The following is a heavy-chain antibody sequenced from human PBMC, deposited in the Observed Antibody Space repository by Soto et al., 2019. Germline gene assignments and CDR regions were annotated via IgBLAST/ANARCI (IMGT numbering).Heavy chain of an antibody. CDR2: INSDGSST. D-gene: IGHD2-15*01. CDR1: GFTFSSYW. Sequence: EVQLVESGGGLVQPGGSLRLSCAASGFTFSSYWMHWVRQAPGKGLVWVSRINSDGSSTSYADSVKGRFTISRDNAKNTLYLQMNSLRAEDTAVYYCARLARGSCYNCGSYYYYYMDVWGKGTTVTVSS. J-gene: IGHJ6*03. CDR3: ARLARGSCYNCGSYYYYYMDV. V-gene: IGHV3-74*01.